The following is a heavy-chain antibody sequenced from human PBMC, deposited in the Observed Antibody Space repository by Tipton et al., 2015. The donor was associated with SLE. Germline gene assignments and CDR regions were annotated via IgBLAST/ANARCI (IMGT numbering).Heavy chain of an antibody. CDR1: GASISSSSYY. D-gene: IGHD1-14*01. CDR3: ARDRAICTRTTCYGDNWFDP. V-gene: IGHV4-39*07. J-gene: IGHJ5*02. CDR2: VHYRADT. Sequence: TLSLTCTVSGASISSSSYYWVWFRQPPGKGLEWTASVHYRADTYYNASLSSRVAISIDTSKNEFSLKLTSVTAADTAVYFCARDRAICTRTTCYGDNWFDPWGQGTLVTVSS.